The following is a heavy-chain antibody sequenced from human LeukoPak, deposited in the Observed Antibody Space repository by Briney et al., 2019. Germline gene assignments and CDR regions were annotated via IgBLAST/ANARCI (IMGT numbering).Heavy chain of an antibody. V-gene: IGHV3-33*08. D-gene: IGHD2-15*01. CDR1: GFTFSTYG. CDR3: ARDPRYCSGGSCYDPGAFDI. CDR2: IWYGGSNK. J-gene: IGHJ3*02. Sequence: GRSLRLSCAASGFTFSTYGMHWVRQAPGKGLEWVALIWYGGSNKYYADSVKGRFTISRDNSKNTLYLQMNSLRAEDTAVYYCARDPRYCSGGSCYDPGAFDIWGQGTMVTVSS.